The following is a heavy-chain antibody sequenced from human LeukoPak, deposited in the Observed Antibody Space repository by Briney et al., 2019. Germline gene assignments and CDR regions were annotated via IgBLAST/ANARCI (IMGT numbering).Heavy chain of an antibody. D-gene: IGHD6-19*01. J-gene: IGHJ4*02. V-gene: IGHV3-64*01. Sequence: GGSLRLSCAASGFTFSSYAMHWVRQAPGKGLEYVSAISSNGGSTYYANSVKGRFTISRDNSKNTLYLQMGSLRAEDMAVYYCARDGSSGWPIEWGQGTLVTVSS. CDR1: GFTFSSYA. CDR2: ISSNGGST. CDR3: ARDGSSGWPIE.